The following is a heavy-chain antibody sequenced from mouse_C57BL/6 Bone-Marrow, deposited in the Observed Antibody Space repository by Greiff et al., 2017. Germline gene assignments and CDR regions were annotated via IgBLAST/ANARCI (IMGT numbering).Heavy chain of an antibody. D-gene: IGHD4-1*01. Sequence: QVQLQQPGAELVKPGASVKLSCKASGYTFTSYWMQWVKQRPGQGLEWIGEIDPSDSYTNYNQKFKGKATLTVDTSSSTAYMQLSSLTSEDSAVYYCARMFLGRDYWGQGTTLTVSS. CDR1: GYTFTSYW. J-gene: IGHJ2*01. V-gene: IGHV1-50*01. CDR3: ARMFLGRDY. CDR2: IDPSDSYT.